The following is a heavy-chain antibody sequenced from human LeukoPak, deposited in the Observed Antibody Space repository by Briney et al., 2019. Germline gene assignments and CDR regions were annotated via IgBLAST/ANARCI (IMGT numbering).Heavy chain of an antibody. V-gene: IGHV4-59*01. J-gene: IGHJ6*03. Sequence: PGGSLRLSCAASGFTFSSYAMSWIRQPPGKGLEWIGYIYYSGSTNYNPSLKSRVTISVDTSKNQFSLKLSSVTAADTAVYYCARVVRGGLYYYYYMDVWGKGTTVTVSS. CDR3: ARVVRGGLYYYYYMDV. D-gene: IGHD3-10*02. CDR1: GFTFSSYA. CDR2: IYYSGST.